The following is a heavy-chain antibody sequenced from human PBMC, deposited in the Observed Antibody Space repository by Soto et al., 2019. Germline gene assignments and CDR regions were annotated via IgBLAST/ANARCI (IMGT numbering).Heavy chain of an antibody. CDR3: AKGITMVRGVTKHRNYYYHGMDV. V-gene: IGHV3-23*01. CDR1: GFTFSSYA. Sequence: GGSLRLSCAASGFTFSSYAMSWVRQAPGKGLEWVSAISGSGGSTYYADSVKGRFTISRDNSKNTLYLQMNSLRAEDTAVYYCAKGITMVRGVTKHRNYYYHGMDVWGQGTTVTVSS. J-gene: IGHJ6*02. D-gene: IGHD3-10*01. CDR2: ISGSGGST.